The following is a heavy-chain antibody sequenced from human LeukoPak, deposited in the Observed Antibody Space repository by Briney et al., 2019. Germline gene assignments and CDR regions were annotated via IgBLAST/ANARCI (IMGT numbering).Heavy chain of an antibody. CDR1: GFTFSSFW. V-gene: IGHV3-74*01. Sequence: GGSLRLSCAASGFTFSSFWMHWVRQAPGKGLVWVSRINGDGSSTNYADSVKGRFTISRDNSKNTLYLQMHSLRAEDTAVYYCARENILTGYYSLFDYWGQGTLVTVSS. J-gene: IGHJ4*02. D-gene: IGHD3-9*01. CDR2: INGDGSST. CDR3: ARENILTGYYSLFDY.